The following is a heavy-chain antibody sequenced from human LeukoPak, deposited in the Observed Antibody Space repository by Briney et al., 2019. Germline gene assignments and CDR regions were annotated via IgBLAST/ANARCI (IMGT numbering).Heavy chain of an antibody. J-gene: IGHJ4*02. CDR1: GFTLSNYS. CDR2: ISCSGGST. CDR3: AKAVAGTADY. V-gene: IGHV3-23*01. D-gene: IGHD6-13*01. Sequence: GGSLRLSCAASGFTLSNYSMTWVRQAPGKGLEWVSAISCSGGSTYYADSVKGRFTISRDNSKNTLYQKLNHRRAEDTAVYYGAKAVAGTADYWGQGTLVTVSS.